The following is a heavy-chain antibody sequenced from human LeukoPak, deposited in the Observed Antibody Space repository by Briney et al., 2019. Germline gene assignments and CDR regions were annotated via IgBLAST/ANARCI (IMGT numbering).Heavy chain of an antibody. J-gene: IGHJ4*02. V-gene: IGHV3-11*03. CDR3: ARMRQGGGGYYFDY. CDR2: SSGSTSYI. D-gene: IGHD3-16*01. Sequence: GGSLRLSCAASGFTFSDYYMSWIRKAPGKGLEWVSYSSGSTSYINYADSVKGRFTISRDSAKNSLYLQMNTLRAEDTAVYYCARMRQGGGGYYFDYWGQGTLVTVSS. CDR1: GFTFSDYY.